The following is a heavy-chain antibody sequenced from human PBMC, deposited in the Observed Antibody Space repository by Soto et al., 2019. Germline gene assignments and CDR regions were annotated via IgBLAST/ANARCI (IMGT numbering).Heavy chain of an antibody. V-gene: IGHV3-21*01. Sequence: PGGSLRLSCAASGFTFSSYSMNWVRQAPGKGLEWVSSISSSSSYIYYADSVKGRFTISRDNAKNSLYLQMNSLRAEDTAVYYCARGGGGSGSSQIXYWGQGTLVTVSS. CDR2: ISSSSSYI. J-gene: IGHJ4*02. CDR1: GFTFSSYS. CDR3: ARGGGGSGSSQIXY. D-gene: IGHD3-10*01.